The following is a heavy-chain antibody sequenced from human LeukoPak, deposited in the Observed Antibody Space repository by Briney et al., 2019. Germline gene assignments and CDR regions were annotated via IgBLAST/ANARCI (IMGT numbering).Heavy chain of an antibody. V-gene: IGHV1-2*04. CDR1: GYTFTGYY. CDR2: INPNSGGT. CDR3: ASSPLWGDESVVHY. J-gene: IGHJ4*02. Sequence: GASVKVSCKASGYTFTGYYMHWVRQAPGQGLEWMGWINPNSGGTNYAQKFQGWVTMTRDTSISTAYMELSRLRSDDTAVYYCASSPLWGDESVVHYWGQGTLVTVSS. D-gene: IGHD3-16*01.